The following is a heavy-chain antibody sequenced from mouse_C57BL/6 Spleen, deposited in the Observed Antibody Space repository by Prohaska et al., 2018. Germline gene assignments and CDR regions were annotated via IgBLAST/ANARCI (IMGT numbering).Heavy chain of an antibody. D-gene: IGHD1-1*01. CDR1: GYTFTDYE. Sequence: QVQLQQSGAELVRPGASVTLSCKASGYTFTDYEMHWVKQTPVHGLEWIGAIDPETGGTAYNQKFKGKAILTADKSSSTAYMELRSLTSEDSAVDYCTRSGYYGSEDYWGQGTTLTVSS. CDR2: IDPETGGT. J-gene: IGHJ2*01. CDR3: TRSGYYGSEDY. V-gene: IGHV1-15*01.